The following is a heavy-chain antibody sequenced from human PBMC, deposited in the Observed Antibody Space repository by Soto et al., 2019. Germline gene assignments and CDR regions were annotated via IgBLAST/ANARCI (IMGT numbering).Heavy chain of an antibody. D-gene: IGHD1-1*01. J-gene: IGHJ4*02. Sequence: SVKVSCKASGGTFSSYAISWVRQAPGQGLEWMGGIIPIFGTANYAQKFQGRVTITADGSTSTAYMELSSLRSEDTAVYYCASSSGTTSPSADYWGQGTLVTVSS. CDR3: ASSSGTTSPSADY. V-gene: IGHV1-69*13. CDR2: IIPIFGTA. CDR1: GGTFSSYA.